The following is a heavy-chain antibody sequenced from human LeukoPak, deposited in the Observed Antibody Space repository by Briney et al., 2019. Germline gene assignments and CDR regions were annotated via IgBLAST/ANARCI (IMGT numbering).Heavy chain of an antibody. CDR3: AKSHGSGLVQI. V-gene: IGHV4-34*01. CDR2: IKHSGST. J-gene: IGHJ3*02. CDR1: VGAFSGYY. Sequence: PSETLSLTCAVYVGAFSGYYWSWIRQPAGKGVEGMGEIKHSGSTNYNPSRQSRVTISVDPSKHQFSLKLISVTAADTAVYYCAKSHGSGLVQIWGQGTMVTVSS. D-gene: IGHD3-10*01.